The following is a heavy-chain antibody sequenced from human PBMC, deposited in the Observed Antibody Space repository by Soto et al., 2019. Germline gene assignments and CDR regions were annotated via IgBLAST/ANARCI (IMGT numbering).Heavy chain of an antibody. Sequence: GGSLRLSCAASGFTFSSYGMHWVRQAPGKGLEWVAVIWYDGSNKYYADSVKGRFTISRDNSQNTLYLQMNSLRAEDTAVYYCARVDDYGDSHPVDIWGQGTMVTVSS. CDR3: ARVDDYGDSHPVDI. D-gene: IGHD4-17*01. J-gene: IGHJ3*02. CDR1: GFTFSSYG. V-gene: IGHV3-33*01. CDR2: IWYDGSNK.